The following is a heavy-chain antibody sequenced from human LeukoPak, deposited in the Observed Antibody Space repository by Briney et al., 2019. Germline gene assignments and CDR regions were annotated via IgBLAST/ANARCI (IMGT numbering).Heavy chain of an antibody. Sequence: GGSLRLSCAASGFTFSSYAMHWVRQAPGKGLEWVAVISYDGSNKYYADSVKGRFTISRDNSKNTLYLQMNSLRAEDTAVYYCASTWISCWYYFDYWGQGTLVTVSS. CDR3: ASTWISCWYYFDY. CDR1: GFTFSSYA. D-gene: IGHD6-13*01. CDR2: ISYDGSNK. V-gene: IGHV3-30*04. J-gene: IGHJ4*02.